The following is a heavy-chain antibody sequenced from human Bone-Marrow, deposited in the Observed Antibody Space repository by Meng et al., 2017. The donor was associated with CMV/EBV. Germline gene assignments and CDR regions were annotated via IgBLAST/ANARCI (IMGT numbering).Heavy chain of an antibody. D-gene: IGHD3-16*01. CDR1: GYIFSTYG. V-gene: IGHV1-18*01. Sequence: QDQLVQSGAEVKKPGAPVKGSCKTSGYIFSTYGISWVRQAPGQGLEYMGWISEYNGNTNYAQKLQGRVTMTTDTSTSTAYMELRSLRSDDTAVYYCAWGSETYYFDYWGQGTLVTVSS. CDR3: AWGSETYYFDY. J-gene: IGHJ4*02. CDR2: ISEYNGNT.